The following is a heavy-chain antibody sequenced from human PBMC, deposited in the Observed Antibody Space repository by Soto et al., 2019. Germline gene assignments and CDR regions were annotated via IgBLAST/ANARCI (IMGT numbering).Heavy chain of an antibody. CDR3: ARQSARWYGGLFDY. V-gene: IGHV4-59*08. CDR2: IYYSGST. J-gene: IGHJ4*02. D-gene: IGHD6-13*01. CDR1: GGSISGYF. Sequence: QVQLQESGPGLVKPSETLSLTCTVSGGSISGYFWSWIRQPPGKRLEWIGYIYYSGSTNYNPSLKTRVTISVDTSKNQFSLYLSSVTAADTAVYYCARQSARWYGGLFDYWGQGTLVTVSS.